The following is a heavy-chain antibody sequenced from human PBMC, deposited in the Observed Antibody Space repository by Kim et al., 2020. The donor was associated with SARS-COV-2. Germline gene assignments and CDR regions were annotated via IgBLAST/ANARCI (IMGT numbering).Heavy chain of an antibody. D-gene: IGHD6-13*01. CDR3: AKDLYSSSWRAYYFDY. CDR2: ISGSGGST. CDR1: GFTVSSYA. J-gene: IGHJ4*02. V-gene: IGHV3-23*01. Sequence: GGSLRLSCAASGFTVSSYAMSWVRQAPGKGLEWVSAISGSGGSTYYADSVKGRFTISRDNSKNTLYLQMNSLRAEDTAVYYCAKDLYSSSWRAYYFDYWGQGTLVTVSS.